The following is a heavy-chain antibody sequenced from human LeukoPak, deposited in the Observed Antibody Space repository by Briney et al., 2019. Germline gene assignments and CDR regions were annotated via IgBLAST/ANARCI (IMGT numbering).Heavy chain of an antibody. CDR2: TKDRVNSYTA. V-gene: IGHV3-72*01. CDR1: GFTFSEYY. D-gene: IGHD6-19*01. Sequence: GGSLRLSCAASGFTFSEYYINWVRQAPGKGLEWVGRTKDRVNSYTAEYAASVKGRFTIPRDVLKGSLYLQMNSLKTDDTAVYYCAREGHNSGPDFDYWGQGTLVTVSS. J-gene: IGHJ4*02. CDR3: AREGHNSGPDFDY.